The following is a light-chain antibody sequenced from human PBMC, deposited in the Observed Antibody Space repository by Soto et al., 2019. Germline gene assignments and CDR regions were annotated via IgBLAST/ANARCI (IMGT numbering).Light chain of an antibody. CDR2: GAS. V-gene: IGKV3D-15*01. CDR1: QSLNRN. Sequence: EILMTQSPATLSVSPGERATLSCRASQSLNRNLAWYQQKPGQAPRLIIYGASTRASGIPARVSGSGSGTEFTLTISSLQSEDFALYYCQHYHDWPPAFTFGPGTKVDL. CDR3: QHYHDWPPAFT. J-gene: IGKJ3*01.